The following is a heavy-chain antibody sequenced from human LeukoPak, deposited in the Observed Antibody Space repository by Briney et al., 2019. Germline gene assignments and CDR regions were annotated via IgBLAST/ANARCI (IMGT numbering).Heavy chain of an antibody. J-gene: IGHJ3*02. Sequence: PGGSLRLSCAASGFTFRDYFMGWIRRAPGKGLEWVAYTNTAGNTIYYADSMKGRFTISRDNAKNSLYLQMNTLRAEDTAVYYCARATYDSSAVDAFDIWGQGTMVTVSP. CDR1: GFTFRDYF. D-gene: IGHD3-22*01. CDR3: ARATYDSSAVDAFDI. V-gene: IGHV3-11*01. CDR2: TNTAGNTI.